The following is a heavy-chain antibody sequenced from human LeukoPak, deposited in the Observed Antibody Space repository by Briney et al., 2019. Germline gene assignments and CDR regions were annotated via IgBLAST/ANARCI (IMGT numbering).Heavy chain of an antibody. CDR2: IFHSGST. CDR3: ARDGTDRSSSWWYYFDY. V-gene: IGHV4-4*02. Sequence: SETLSLTCAVSGGSISSSTWWSWVRLPPGKGLEWIGEIFHSGSTNFNPSLKSRLTMSVDESKHEFSLQLNSVTPDDTAVYYCARDGTDRSSSWWYYFDYWGQGALVTVSS. CDR1: GGSISSSTW. J-gene: IGHJ4*02. D-gene: IGHD6-13*01.